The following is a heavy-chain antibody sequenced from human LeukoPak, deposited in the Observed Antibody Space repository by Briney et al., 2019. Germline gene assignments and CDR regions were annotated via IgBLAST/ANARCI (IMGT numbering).Heavy chain of an antibody. CDR3: AILKEDYYGSGSPYYFDY. J-gene: IGHJ4*02. Sequence: ASVKVSCKASGYTFTSYAMHWVRQAPGQRLEWMGWINAGNGNTKYSQKFQGRVTITADESTSTAYMELSSLRSEDTAVYYCAILKEDYYGSGSPYYFDYWGQGTLVTVSS. CDR2: INAGNGNT. D-gene: IGHD3-10*01. V-gene: IGHV1-3*01. CDR1: GYTFTSYA.